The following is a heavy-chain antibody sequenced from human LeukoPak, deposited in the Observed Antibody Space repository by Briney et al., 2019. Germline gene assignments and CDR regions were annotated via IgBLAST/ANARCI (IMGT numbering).Heavy chain of an antibody. V-gene: IGHV1-69-2*01. Sequence: ASVKVSCKVSGYTFTDYYMHWVQQAPGKGLEWMGLVDPEDGETIYAEKFQGGVTITADTSTDTAYMELSSLRSEDTAVYYCATGLMYYYDSSGYPYYYYYMDVWGKGTTVTVSS. D-gene: IGHD3-22*01. CDR3: ATGLMYYYDSSGYPYYYYYMDV. J-gene: IGHJ6*03. CDR1: GYTFTDYY. CDR2: VDPEDGET.